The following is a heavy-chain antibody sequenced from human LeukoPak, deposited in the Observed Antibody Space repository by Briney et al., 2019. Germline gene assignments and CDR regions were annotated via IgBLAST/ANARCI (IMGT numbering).Heavy chain of an antibody. Sequence: GGSLRLSCTASGFTFGDYAMSWVRQAPGKGLEWVSGIYWNGGSTGYADSVKGRFTISRDNAKNSLYLQMSGLRVEDTALYYCARGVVGNYWGQGTLVTVSS. J-gene: IGHJ4*02. CDR1: GFTFGDYA. CDR3: ARGVVGNY. CDR2: IYWNGGST. V-gene: IGHV3-20*04. D-gene: IGHD1-26*01.